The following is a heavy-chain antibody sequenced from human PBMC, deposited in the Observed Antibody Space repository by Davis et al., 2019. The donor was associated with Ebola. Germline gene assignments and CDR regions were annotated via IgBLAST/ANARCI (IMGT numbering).Heavy chain of an antibody. CDR2: IGAAGDT. CDR1: GFTFRSYD. D-gene: IGHD6-13*01. CDR3: ARAGFGSTWFDC. J-gene: IGHJ5*01. V-gene: IGHV3-13*01. Sequence: GVLKISCAASGFTFRSYDMHWVRQATGKGLEWVSAIGAAGDTYYPVSVKGRFTISRENAKNSLYLQMNSLRAEDTAVYYCARAGFGSTWFDCWGQGILVTVSS.